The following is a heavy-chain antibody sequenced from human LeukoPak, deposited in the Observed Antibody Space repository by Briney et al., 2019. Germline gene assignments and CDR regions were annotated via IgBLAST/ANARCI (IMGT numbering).Heavy chain of an antibody. CDR1: GYTFTGYY. D-gene: IGHD5-18*01. CDR2: INPNSGGT. V-gene: IGHV1-2*04. Sequence: ASVKVSCKASGYTFTGYYMHWVRQAPGQGVEWMGWINPNSGGTNYAQKFQGWVTMTRDTSISTAYMELSRLRSDDTAVYYCARALLGYSYGDFDYWGQGTLVTVSS. CDR3: ARALLGYSYGDFDY. J-gene: IGHJ4*02.